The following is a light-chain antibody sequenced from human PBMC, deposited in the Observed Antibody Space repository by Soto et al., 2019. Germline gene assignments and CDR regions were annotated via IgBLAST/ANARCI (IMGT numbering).Light chain of an antibody. CDR1: QSVSSN. Sequence: EVVMTQSPATLSVSPGERATLSCRASQSVSSNLAWYQQKHGQAPRLLIYGASTRATGIPARFSGSGSGTAFTLTISSLQSEDFAVYYCQPYDNCPPITFGQGTRLEIK. V-gene: IGKV3-15*01. CDR2: GAS. CDR3: QPYDNCPPIT. J-gene: IGKJ5*01.